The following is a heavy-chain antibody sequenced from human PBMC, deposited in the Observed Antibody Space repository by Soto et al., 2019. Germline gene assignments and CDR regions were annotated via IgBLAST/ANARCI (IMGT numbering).Heavy chain of an antibody. V-gene: IGHV3-23*01. Sequence: GGSLRLSCAASGFTFSNYAMSWVRQAPGKGLEWVSGISASGLSTDYADSVKGRFTISRDNSKNTLFLQMNRLRAEDTAVYYCAKSRHLWLFYWGQGTLVTVSS. CDR3: AKSRHLWLFY. CDR1: GFTFSNYA. J-gene: IGHJ4*02. D-gene: IGHD5-18*01. CDR2: ISASGLST.